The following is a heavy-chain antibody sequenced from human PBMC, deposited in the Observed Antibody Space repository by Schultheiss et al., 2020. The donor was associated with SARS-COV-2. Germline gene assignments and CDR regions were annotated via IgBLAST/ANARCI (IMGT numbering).Heavy chain of an antibody. CDR3: ARGYVPGRRKDRCWFDP. CDR2: MNPKTANT. CDR1: GYTFTSFD. V-gene: IGHV1-8*01. Sequence: ASVKVSCKASGYTFTSFDFNWVRQAAGQGLEWMGWMNPKTANTGYAQKFQGRVTMTRDTSTNTAYMELSGLTSEDTAVYYCARGYVPGRRKDRCWFDPWGQGTLVTVSS. D-gene: IGHD2-15*01. J-gene: IGHJ5*02.